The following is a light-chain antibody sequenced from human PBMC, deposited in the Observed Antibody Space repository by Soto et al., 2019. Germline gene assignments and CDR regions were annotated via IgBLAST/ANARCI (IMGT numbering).Light chain of an antibody. CDR1: SSDVGGYNY. CDR2: AVT. J-gene: IGLJ1*01. CDR3: SSYTSSSTL. V-gene: IGLV2-14*01. Sequence: QSVLTQPASVSGSPGQSITISCTGTSSDVGGYNYVSWYQQHPGKAPKLMIYAVTDRPSGVSSRFSGSKSGNTASLTISGLQAADEDDYHCSSYTSSSTLFGTGTKVTVL.